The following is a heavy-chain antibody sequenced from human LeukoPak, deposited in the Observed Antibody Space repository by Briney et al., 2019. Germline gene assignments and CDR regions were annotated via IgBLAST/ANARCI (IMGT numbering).Heavy chain of an antibody. CDR1: GFTFSTYA. Sequence: GGSLRLSCAASGFTFSTYAMNCGREAPGEGVQRVLYISSSSNTIHYAHSVKGRFTISRDHAKNSLYLQMNSLSAEDTAVYYCASWDTANGGGYWGQGTLVTVSS. V-gene: IGHV3-48*04. J-gene: IGHJ4*02. CDR3: ASWDTANGGGY. D-gene: IGHD5-18*01. CDR2: ISSSSNTI.